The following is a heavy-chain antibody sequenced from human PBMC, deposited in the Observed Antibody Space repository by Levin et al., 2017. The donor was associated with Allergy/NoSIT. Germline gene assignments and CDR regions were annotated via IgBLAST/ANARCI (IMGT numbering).Heavy chain of an antibody. CDR2: IRGSGGST. V-gene: IGHV3-23*01. J-gene: IGHJ4*02. Sequence: GGSLRLSCAASGFTFSSYAMSWVRQAPGKGLEWVSAIRGSGGSTYFADSVKGRFTISRDNSKNTLYLQMNSLRAEDTALYYCAKEIAVAGGFDYWGQGTLVTVSS. D-gene: IGHD6-19*01. CDR3: AKEIAVAGGFDY. CDR1: GFTFSSYA.